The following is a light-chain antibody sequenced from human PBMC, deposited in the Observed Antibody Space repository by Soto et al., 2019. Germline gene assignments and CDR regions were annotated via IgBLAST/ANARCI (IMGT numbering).Light chain of an antibody. CDR3: KVYGSSPST. CDR1: HSGTPRY. CDR2: GIS. Sequence: EIVLTQSPGTLSLSPGERATLSCRASHSGTPRYLAWYQQEPGQAPRLLIHGISTRATGIPERFSGSGAGTDMNLMISRLEPEYFAVYDCKVYGSSPSTCDQGTKVDIQ. V-gene: IGKV3-20*01. J-gene: IGKJ1*01.